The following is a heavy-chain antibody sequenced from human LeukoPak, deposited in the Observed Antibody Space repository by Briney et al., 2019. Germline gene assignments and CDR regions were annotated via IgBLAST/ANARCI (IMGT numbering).Heavy chain of an antibody. CDR1: GFTVSSSY. CDR2: VSGSGAIA. D-gene: IGHD1-26*01. J-gene: IGHJ4*02. CDR3: AKDRSIGTYYTFDS. Sequence: QAGGSLRLSCVASGFTVSSSYMIWVRQAPGKGLEWVSTVSGSGAIAYYTDSDKGRFTISRDNSKNTLYLQMSSLTAKDTAVYHCAKDRSIGTYYTFDSWGQGTLVTVSS. V-gene: IGHV3-23*01.